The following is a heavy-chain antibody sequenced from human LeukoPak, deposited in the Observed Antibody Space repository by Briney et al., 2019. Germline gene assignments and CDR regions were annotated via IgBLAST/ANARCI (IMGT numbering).Heavy chain of an antibody. CDR2: IYWNDDK. CDR1: GFSLSTSGVG. V-gene: IGHV2-5*01. J-gene: IGHJ3*02. CDR3: AHRLAAAGPLGAFDI. D-gene: IGHD6-13*01. Sequence: SGPTLVNPTQPLTLTCTFSGFSLSTSGVGVGWIRQPPGKALEWLALIYWNDDKRYSPSLKSRLTITKDTSKNQVVLTMTNMDPVDTATYYCAHRLAAAGPLGAFDIWGQGTMVTVSS.